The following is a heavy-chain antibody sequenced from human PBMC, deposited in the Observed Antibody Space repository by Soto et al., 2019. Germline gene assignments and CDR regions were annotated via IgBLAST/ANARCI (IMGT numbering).Heavy chain of an antibody. Sequence: ASVKVSCKASGYTFTSYAMHWVRQAPGQRLEWMGWINAGNGNTKYSQKFQGRVTITRDTSASTAYMELSSLRVEDTAVYYCAKRLNTYYFDYWGPGTLVTVSS. CDR2: INAGNGNT. CDR3: AKRLNTYYFDY. V-gene: IGHV1-3*01. J-gene: IGHJ4*02. CDR1: GYTFTSYA. D-gene: IGHD2-21*02.